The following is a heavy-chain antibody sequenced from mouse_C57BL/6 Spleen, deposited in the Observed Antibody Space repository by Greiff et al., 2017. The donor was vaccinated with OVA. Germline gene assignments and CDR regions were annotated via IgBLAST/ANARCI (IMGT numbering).Heavy chain of an antibody. CDR1: GFTFSSYT. J-gene: IGHJ3*01. V-gene: IGHV5-9*01. Sequence: EVKLVESGGGLVKPGGSLKLSCAASGFTFSSYTMSWVRQTPEQRLEWVATISGGGGNTYYPDSVKGRFTISRDNAKNTLYLQMSSLRSEDTALYYCARHRVLRAWFAYWGQGTLVTVSA. CDR2: ISGGGGNT. D-gene: IGHD1-1*01. CDR3: ARHRVLRAWFAY.